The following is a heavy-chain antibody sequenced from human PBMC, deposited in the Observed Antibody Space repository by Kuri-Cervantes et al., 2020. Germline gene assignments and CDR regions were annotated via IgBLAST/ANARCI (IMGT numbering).Heavy chain of an antibody. J-gene: IGHJ6*02. CDR1: GFTFSSYA. CDR2: ISSSGSTI. Sequence: GESLKISCAASGFTFSSYAMSWVRQAPGKGLEWVSYISSSGSTIYYADSVKGRFTISRDNAKNSLYLQMNSLRAEDTAVYYCACPDILTDGMDVWGQGTTVTVSS. D-gene: IGHD3-9*01. CDR3: ACPDILTDGMDV. V-gene: IGHV3-48*04.